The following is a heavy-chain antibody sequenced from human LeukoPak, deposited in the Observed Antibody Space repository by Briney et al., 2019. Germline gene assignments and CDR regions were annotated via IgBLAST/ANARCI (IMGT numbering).Heavy chain of an antibody. CDR3: AKDPASSSYPGRGWFDP. CDR1: GFTFSGFS. D-gene: IGHD6-13*01. V-gene: IGHV3-23*01. Sequence: PGGSLRLSCAASGFTFSGFSLSWVRQAPGKGLEWVSAISGSGGSTYYADSVKGRFTISRDNSKNTLYLQMNSLRAEDTAVYYCAKDPASSSYPGRGWFDPWGQGTLVTVSS. CDR2: ISGSGGST. J-gene: IGHJ5*02.